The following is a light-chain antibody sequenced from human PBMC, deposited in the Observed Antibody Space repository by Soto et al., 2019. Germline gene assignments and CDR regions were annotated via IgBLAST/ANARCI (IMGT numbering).Light chain of an antibody. CDR2: GAS. V-gene: IGKV3-15*01. CDR1: QSVSSN. Sequence: IVRTQSPATLSVSPGERATVSCRASQSVSSNLAWYQQKPGQAPRLLIYGASTRATGIPARFSGSGFGTEFTLTISSLQSEDFAVYFCQQYNNWPPWTFGHGTKVDIK. CDR3: QQYNNWPPWT. J-gene: IGKJ1*01.